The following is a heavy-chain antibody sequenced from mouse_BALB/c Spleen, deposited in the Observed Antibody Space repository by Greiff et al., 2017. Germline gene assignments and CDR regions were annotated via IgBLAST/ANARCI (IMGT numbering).Heavy chain of an antibody. J-gene: IGHJ1*01. CDR2: IDPENGDT. D-gene: IGHD1-1*01. Sequence: EVQLQESGAELVRPGASVKLSCTASGFTINDYYMHWVKQRPEQGLEWIGWIDPENGDTEYDPKFKGKATMTADTSSNTAYLQLSSLTSEDTAVYYCTPCSTTVVGDFGVWGAGATVTVAT. CDR1: GFTINDYY. CDR3: TPCSTTVVGDFGV. V-gene: IGHV14-4*02.